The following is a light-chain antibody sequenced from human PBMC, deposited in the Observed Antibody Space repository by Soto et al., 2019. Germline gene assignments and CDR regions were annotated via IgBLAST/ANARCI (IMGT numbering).Light chain of an antibody. V-gene: IGLV2-11*01. CDR2: DVS. Sequence: QSALTPPRSVSGSPGQSVTISCTGTSSDVGGYNYVSWYQQHPGKAPTLMLYDVSKRPSGVPDRFSGSKSGNTASLTISGLQAEDEADYYCCSYARSSPYVLGPGTTLPVL. J-gene: IGLJ1*01. CDR1: SSDVGGYNY. CDR3: CSYARSSPYV.